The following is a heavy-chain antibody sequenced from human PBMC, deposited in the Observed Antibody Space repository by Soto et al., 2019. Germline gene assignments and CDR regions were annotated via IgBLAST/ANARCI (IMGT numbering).Heavy chain of an antibody. D-gene: IGHD3-10*01. J-gene: IGHJ6*03. CDR1: GGSISSYY. V-gene: IGHV4-59*08. CDR3: AALRFGELSHYYYMDV. Sequence: SETLSLTCTVSGGSISSYYWSWIRQPPGKGLEWIGYIYYSGSTNYNPSLKSRVTISVDTSKNQFSLKLSSVTAADTAVYYCAALRFGELSHYYYMDVWGKGTTVTVSS. CDR2: IYYSGST.